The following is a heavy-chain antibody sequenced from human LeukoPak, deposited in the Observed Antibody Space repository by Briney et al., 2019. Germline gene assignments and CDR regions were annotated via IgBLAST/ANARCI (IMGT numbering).Heavy chain of an antibody. CDR1: GGSFSGYY. J-gene: IGHJ4*02. CDR3: ARVCGSNYRPRYFDY. D-gene: IGHD5-24*01. V-gene: IGHV4-34*01. CDR2: INHSGST. Sequence: SETLSLTCAVYGGSFSGYYWSWIRQPPGKGLEWIGEINHSGSTNYNPSLKSRVTISVDTSKNQFSLKLSSVTAADTAVYYCARVCGSNYRPRYFDYWGQGTLVTVSS.